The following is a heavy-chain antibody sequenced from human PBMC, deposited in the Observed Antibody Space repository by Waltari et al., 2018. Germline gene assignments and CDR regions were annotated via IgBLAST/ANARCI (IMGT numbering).Heavy chain of an antibody. Sequence: QVQLVQSGAEVKKPGAAVKVSCKASGYTFPSYDLNWVRQATGQGLEWMGWMNPNSGNTGYAQKFRGRVTMTRSTSISTAYMELSSVRSEDTAVYYCARAPHGVTMLGYWGQGTLVTVSS. V-gene: IGHV1-8*01. CDR1: GYTFPSYD. J-gene: IGHJ4*02. CDR3: ARAPHGVTMLGY. D-gene: IGHD2-21*02. CDR2: MNPNSGNT.